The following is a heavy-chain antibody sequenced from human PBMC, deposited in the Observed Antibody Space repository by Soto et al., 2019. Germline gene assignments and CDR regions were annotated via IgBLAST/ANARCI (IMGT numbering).Heavy chain of an antibody. CDR1: GGTFSSFP. V-gene: IGHV1-69*01. J-gene: IGHJ4*02. Sequence: QVQLVQSGTEVKKPGSSVKVSCKTSGGTFSSFPIAWVRQAPGQGLEWVGGIIPVLGAPSYAQTFPGRVTITADESTSAAYFELSILRSDDTAVYFCARDRHYENHTFYYLKYYFDYWGQGPLVTVSS. D-gene: IGHD3-22*01. CDR2: IIPVLGAP. CDR3: ARDRHYENHTFYYLKYYFDY.